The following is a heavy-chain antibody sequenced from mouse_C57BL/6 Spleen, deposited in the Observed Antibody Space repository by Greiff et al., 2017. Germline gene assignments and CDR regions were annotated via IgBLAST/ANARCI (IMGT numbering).Heavy chain of an antibody. J-gene: IGHJ2*01. V-gene: IGHV1-9*01. Sequence: QVQLQQSGAELMKPGASVKLSCKATGYTFTGYWIEWVKQRPGHGLEWIGEILPGSGSTNYNEKVKGKATFTADTSYNTAYMQISRLTTEDAAIYYCARGGKTAQAGDYWGQGTTLTVSS. CDR2: ILPGSGST. D-gene: IGHD3-2*02. CDR1: GYTFTGYW. CDR3: ARGGKTAQAGDY.